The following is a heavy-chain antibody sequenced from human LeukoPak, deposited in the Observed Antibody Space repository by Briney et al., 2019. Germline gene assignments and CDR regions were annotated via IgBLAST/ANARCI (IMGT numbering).Heavy chain of an antibody. CDR1: GGSIRSSYYY. CDR2: IYYSGSA. V-gene: IGHV4-31*03. CDR3: ARVNYGSATKEDY. D-gene: IGHD3-10*01. Sequence: SETLSLTCTVSGGSIRSSYYYWSWIRQHPGKGLEWIGYIYYSGSAYYNPSLKSRVTISVDTSENQFSLKLSSVTAADTAVYYCARVNYGSATKEDYWGQGTLVTVSS. J-gene: IGHJ4*02.